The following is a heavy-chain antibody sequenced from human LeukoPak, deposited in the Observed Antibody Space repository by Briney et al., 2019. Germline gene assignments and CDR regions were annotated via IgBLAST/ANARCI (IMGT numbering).Heavy chain of an antibody. CDR1: GFTFSSYW. J-gene: IGHJ4*02. Sequence: PGGSLRLSCAASGFTFSSYWMSWVRQAPGKGLEWVANIKQDGSEKYYVDSVKGRFTISGDNAKNSLYLQMNSLRAEDTAVYYCARGRSVAAGTTTISPFDYWGQGTLVTVSS. D-gene: IGHD6-13*01. V-gene: IGHV3-7*01. CDR2: IKQDGSEK. CDR3: ARGRSVAAGTTTISPFDY.